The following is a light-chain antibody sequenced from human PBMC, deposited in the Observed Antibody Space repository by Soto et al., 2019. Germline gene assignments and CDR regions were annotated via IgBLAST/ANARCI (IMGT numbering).Light chain of an antibody. CDR3: QSYDSSLSVV. Sequence: NFMLAQPHSVSESPGKTVTISCTGSSGTVVTNYVQWYQQRPGSAPTTVIYEDNQRPSGVPDRFSGSKSGTSASLAISGLQAEDEADYYCQSYDSSLSVVFGGGTKVTVL. J-gene: IGLJ2*01. V-gene: IGLV6-57*02. CDR1: SGTVVTNY. CDR2: EDN.